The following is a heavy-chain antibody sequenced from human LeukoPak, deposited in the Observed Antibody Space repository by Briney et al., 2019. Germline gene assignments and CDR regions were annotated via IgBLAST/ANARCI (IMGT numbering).Heavy chain of an antibody. J-gene: IGHJ4*02. V-gene: IGHV3-7*01. Sequence: GGSLRLSCAGTGFTLSQSWMNWVRQAPGKGLEWVANIKEDGSQIYYADSVKGRFTTSRDNPKNSVSLQMHSLRAEDTAGYYCAGSSGWLFDYWGQGTLVAVSS. CDR2: IKEDGSQI. CDR1: GFTLSQSW. CDR3: AGSSGWLFDY. D-gene: IGHD3-22*01.